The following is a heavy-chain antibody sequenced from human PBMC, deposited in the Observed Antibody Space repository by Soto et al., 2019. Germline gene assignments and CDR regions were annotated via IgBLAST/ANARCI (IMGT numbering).Heavy chain of an antibody. Sequence: QVQLVQSGAEEKKPGASVKVSCKASGYTFTSYAMHWVRQAPGQRLEWMGWINAGNGNTKYSQTFQGRVCITRDTSASPAYMELSSLRSEDTAVYYCARGDWWLFDYWGQGTLVTVSS. V-gene: IGHV1-3*05. CDR2: INAGNGNT. J-gene: IGHJ4*02. CDR1: GYTFTSYA. CDR3: ARGDWWLFDY. D-gene: IGHD2-15*01.